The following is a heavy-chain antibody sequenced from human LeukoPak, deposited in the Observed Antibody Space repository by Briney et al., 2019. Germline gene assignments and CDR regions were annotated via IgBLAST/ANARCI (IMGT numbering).Heavy chain of an antibody. CDR3: ARGAGYYYDSSGYYYEGYYFDY. CDR2: INWNGGST. J-gene: IGHJ4*02. V-gene: IGHV3-20*01. Sequence: RAGGSLRLSCAASGFTFDDYGMSWVRQAPGKGLEWVSGINWNGGSTGYADSVKGRFTISRDNAKNSLYLQMNSLRAEDTALYHCARGAGYYYDSSGYYYEGYYFDYWGQGTLVTVSS. D-gene: IGHD3-22*01. CDR1: GFTFDDYG.